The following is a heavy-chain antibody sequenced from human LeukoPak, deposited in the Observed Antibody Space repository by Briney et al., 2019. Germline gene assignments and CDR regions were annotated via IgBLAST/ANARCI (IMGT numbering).Heavy chain of an antibody. CDR1: GFTFSSYG. Sequence: GGSLRLSCAASGFTFSSYGMHWVRQAPGKGLEWVAVIWYDGSNKYYADSVKGRFTIPRDNSKNTLYLQMNSLRAEDTAVYYCARVRYCSGGSCYDIDYWGQGTLVTVSS. CDR3: ARVRYCSGGSCYDIDY. V-gene: IGHV3-33*01. J-gene: IGHJ4*02. D-gene: IGHD2-15*01. CDR2: IWYDGSNK.